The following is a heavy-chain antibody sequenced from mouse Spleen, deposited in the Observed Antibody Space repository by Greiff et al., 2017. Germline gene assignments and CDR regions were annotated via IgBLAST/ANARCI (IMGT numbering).Heavy chain of an antibody. Sequence: VQLQQPGAELVKPGASVKLSCKASGYTFTSYWMHWVKQRPGQGLEWIGEINPSNGRTNYNEKFQGKATITADTSSNTAYLQLSSLTSEDTAVYYCAFLGSGFDYWGQGTTLTVSS. CDR1: GYTFTSYW. CDR2: INPSNGRT. J-gene: IGHJ2*01. V-gene: IGHV1S81*02. D-gene: IGHD4-1*01. CDR3: AFLGSGFDY.